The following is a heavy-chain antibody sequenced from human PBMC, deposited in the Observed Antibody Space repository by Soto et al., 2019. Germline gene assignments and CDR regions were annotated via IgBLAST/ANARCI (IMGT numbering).Heavy chain of an antibody. V-gene: IGHV3-23*01. Sequence: GGSLRLSCVGSNFSFTSYVMSWVRQAPGKGLEWISAISGSASKTYYADSVKGRFTISRDNSKNILYLQMSSLRADDTAVYYCAKPTAMVQFDYLGQGTLVTVSS. CDR2: ISGSASKT. CDR3: AKPTAMVQFDY. D-gene: IGHD5-18*01. J-gene: IGHJ4*02. CDR1: NFSFTSYV.